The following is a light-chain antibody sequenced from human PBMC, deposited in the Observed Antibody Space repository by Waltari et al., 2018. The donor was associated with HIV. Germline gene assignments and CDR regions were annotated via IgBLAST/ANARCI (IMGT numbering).Light chain of an antibody. CDR3: QSTDITGTYAV. CDR2: KDK. V-gene: IGLV3-25*03. J-gene: IGLJ1*01. Sequence: YELTQSPSVSVSPGQTATINCFGDALPKQFAYWYQHKPGQAPVLLISKDKGRPSGIPDRCSGSGSGTTVTLTISGVRAEDEADYYCQSTDITGTYAVFGPGTKVTVL. CDR1: ALPKQF.